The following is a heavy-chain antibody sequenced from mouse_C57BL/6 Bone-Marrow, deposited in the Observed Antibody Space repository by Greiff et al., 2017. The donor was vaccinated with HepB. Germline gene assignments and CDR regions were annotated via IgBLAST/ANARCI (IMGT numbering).Heavy chain of an antibody. D-gene: IGHD1-1*01. CDR1: GYTFTSYG. CDR2: IYPRSGNT. CDR3: ASPPIYYYGSSYFDY. J-gene: IGHJ2*01. Sequence: QVQLQQSGAELARPGASVKLSCKASGYTFTSYGISWVKQRTGQGLEWIGEIYPRSGNTYYNEKFKGKATLTADKSSSTAYKELRSLTSEDSAVYFCASPPIYYYGSSYFDYWGQGTTLTVSS. V-gene: IGHV1-81*01.